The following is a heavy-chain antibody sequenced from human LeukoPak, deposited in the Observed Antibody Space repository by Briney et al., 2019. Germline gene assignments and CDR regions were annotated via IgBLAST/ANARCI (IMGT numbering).Heavy chain of an antibody. D-gene: IGHD3-3*01. CDR3: ARATSEALDY. Sequence: GGSLRLSCAAPGFTFSSYWMTWVRQAPGKGLEWVANIKEDGSDKYYVDSVKGRFTISRDNAKKSMYLQVNSLRAEDTAVYYCARATSEALDYWGQGTLVTVSS. V-gene: IGHV3-7*01. CDR1: GFTFSSYW. J-gene: IGHJ4*02. CDR2: IKEDGSDK.